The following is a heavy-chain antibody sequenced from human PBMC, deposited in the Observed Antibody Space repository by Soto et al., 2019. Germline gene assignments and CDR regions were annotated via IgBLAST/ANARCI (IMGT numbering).Heavy chain of an antibody. CDR1: GYTFTTYY. V-gene: IGHV1-2*04. D-gene: IGHD2-8*01. Sequence: ASVKVSCKASGYTFTTYYMHWVRQAPGQGLEWLGRINPKSGGTSTAQKFQGWVTMTTDTSISTASMELTRLTSDDTAIYYCARGDSTDCSNGVCSFFYNHDMDVWGQGTTVTVSS. CDR3: ARGDSTDCSNGVCSFFYNHDMDV. CDR2: INPKSGGT. J-gene: IGHJ6*02.